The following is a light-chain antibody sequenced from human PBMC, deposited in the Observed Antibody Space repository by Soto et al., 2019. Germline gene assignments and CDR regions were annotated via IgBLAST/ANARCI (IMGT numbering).Light chain of an antibody. CDR1: QDIRGA. CDR3: QQFHSYPIT. CDR2: DVS. J-gene: IGKJ5*01. Sequence: AIQVTQSPSSLSASVGDRVTITCRASQDIRGALAWYQQKPGKAPKLLIYDVSTLESGVPSRFSGSGSGTEFTLAISGLQPEDFGTYDCQQFHSYPITFGHGTRLEIK. V-gene: IGKV1-13*02.